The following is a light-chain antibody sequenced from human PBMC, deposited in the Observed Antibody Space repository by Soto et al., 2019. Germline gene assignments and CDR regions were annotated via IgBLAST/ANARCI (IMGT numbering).Light chain of an antibody. Sequence: DIQMPQSPSTLSGSVGDRVTITCRASQTISSWLAWYQRKPGKAPKLLIYKASTLKSGVPSRFSGSGSGTEFTLTISSLQPDDFATYYCQHYNSYSEAVGQGTKVDI. CDR3: QHYNSYSEA. CDR1: QTISSW. V-gene: IGKV1-5*03. J-gene: IGKJ1*01. CDR2: KAS.